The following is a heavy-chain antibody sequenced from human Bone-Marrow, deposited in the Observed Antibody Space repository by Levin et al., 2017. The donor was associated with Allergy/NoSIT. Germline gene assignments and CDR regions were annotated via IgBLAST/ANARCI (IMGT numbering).Heavy chain of an antibody. V-gene: IGHV4-59*01. Sequence: LRLSCTVSGGSIGNYYWAWIRQSPGKGLQYIGYIYYTGSTNYNPSLKSRVTISLDTSKNQFSLELTSVTAADTAVYFCARAGNNWDRIWFDPWGQGALVTVSS. CDR2: IYYTGST. D-gene: IGHD1/OR15-1a*01. J-gene: IGHJ5*02. CDR3: ARAGNNWDRIWFDP. CDR1: GGSIGNYY.